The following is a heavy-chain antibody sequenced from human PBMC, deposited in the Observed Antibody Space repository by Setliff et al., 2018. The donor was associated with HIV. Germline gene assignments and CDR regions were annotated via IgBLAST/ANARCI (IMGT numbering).Heavy chain of an antibody. Sequence: PSETLSLTCAVYGGPLSGYYWSWIRQPPGKGLEWSGEINHSGSTNYNPSRQSRGTISVDTSKHQFSLKLSSGTAADTAVYYCARVAETRGYSYDYRLYYYGMDVWGQGTTVTVSS. CDR1: GGPLSGYY. CDR2: INHSGST. D-gene: IGHD5-18*01. V-gene: IGHV4-34*01. J-gene: IGHJ6*02. CDR3: ARVAETRGYSYDYRLYYYGMDV.